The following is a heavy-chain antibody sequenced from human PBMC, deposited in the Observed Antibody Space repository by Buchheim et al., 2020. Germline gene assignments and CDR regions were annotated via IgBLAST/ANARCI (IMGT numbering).Heavy chain of an antibody. CDR2: INPTDSST. J-gene: IGHJ6*02. V-gene: IGHV1-46*01. D-gene: IGHD3-3*01. Sequence: QVQLVQSGAEVKKPGASVKVSCKASGYTFTRYYMHWVRQAPGQRLEWMGIINPTDSSTSYAQKFQGRVTLTRDTSTSTVYMELSSLRSEDTAVYYCASFGSSYSAPAYYYGMDVWGQGTT. CDR1: GYTFTRYY. CDR3: ASFGSSYSAPAYYYGMDV.